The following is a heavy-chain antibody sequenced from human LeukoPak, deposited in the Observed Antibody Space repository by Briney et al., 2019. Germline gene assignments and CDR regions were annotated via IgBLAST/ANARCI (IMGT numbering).Heavy chain of an antibody. CDR2: IWSDGSNK. CDR1: GFTFSHYG. CDR3: AKKGEVLFDY. Sequence: GGSLRLSCAASGFTFSHYGMHWVRQAPGKGLEWVAVIWSDGSNKYYADSVKGRFIISRDNSKNTLYLQMNSLRTEDTAVYYCAKKGEVLFDYWGQGTLVTVSS. V-gene: IGHV3-30*02. J-gene: IGHJ4*02. D-gene: IGHD2-21*01.